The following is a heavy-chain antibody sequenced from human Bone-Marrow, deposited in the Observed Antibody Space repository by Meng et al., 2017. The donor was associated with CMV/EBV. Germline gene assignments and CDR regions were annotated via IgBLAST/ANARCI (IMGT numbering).Heavy chain of an antibody. CDR3: ASGGLRLGY. V-gene: IGHV4-61*01. D-gene: IGHD4-17*01. CDR2: IYYSGGT. J-gene: IGHJ4*02. Sequence: SETLSLTCTVSGGSISSSSYYWSWIRQPPGKGLEWIGYIYYSGGTNYNPSLKSRVTISVDTSKNQFSLKLSSVTAAATAVYYCASGGLRLGYWGQGTLVTVSS. CDR1: GGSISSSSYY.